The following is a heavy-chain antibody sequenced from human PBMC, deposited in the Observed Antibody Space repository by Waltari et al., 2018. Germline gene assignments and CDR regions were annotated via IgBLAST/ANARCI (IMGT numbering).Heavy chain of an antibody. CDR3: ARIPYYYDKAPLDS. J-gene: IGHJ4*02. Sequence: QVQLLQSGAEVKKPGSSVKLSCHASGGPFSPYGLSWVRQAPGPRLEWMGKIIPFFGSPDYAENVQGRITITADKSTTTTYLELSSLRSDDTAIYYCARIPYYYDKAPLDSWGQGTLVTVSP. V-gene: IGHV1-69*06. CDR2: IIPFFGSP. CDR1: GGPFSPYG. D-gene: IGHD3-22*01.